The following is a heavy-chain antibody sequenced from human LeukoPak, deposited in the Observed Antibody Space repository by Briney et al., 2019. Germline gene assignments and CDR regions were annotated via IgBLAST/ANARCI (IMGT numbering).Heavy chain of an antibody. CDR3: ASGQGWHFDL. V-gene: IGHV3-7*01. CDR2: IKPDGREK. J-gene: IGHJ2*01. Sequence: GGSLRLSCAASGFTISTYWMIWVRHAPGTGLECVANIKPDGREKNYVDSVKGRFTISRDNSRNSLFLQMNNLRADDTAVYYCASGQGWHFDLWGRGTLVTVSS. CDR1: GFTISTYW.